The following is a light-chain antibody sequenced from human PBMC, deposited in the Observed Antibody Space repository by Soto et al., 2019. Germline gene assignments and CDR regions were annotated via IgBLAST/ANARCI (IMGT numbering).Light chain of an antibody. CDR3: GTWDSSLSAVV. CDR2: ANN. Sequence: QSVLTQPPSVCAAPGQKVTISCSGSSSNIGNNYVSWYQQLPGTAPKLLIYANNKRPSGIPDRLSGSKSGTSATLGITGLQTGDEADYYCGTWDSSLSAVVFGGGTKLTVL. CDR1: SSNIGNNY. V-gene: IGLV1-51*01. J-gene: IGLJ2*01.